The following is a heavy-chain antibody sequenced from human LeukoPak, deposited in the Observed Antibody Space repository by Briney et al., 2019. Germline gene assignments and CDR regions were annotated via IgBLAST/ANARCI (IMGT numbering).Heavy chain of an antibody. Sequence: PGGSLRLSCAASGFTFSNYWMHWVRQAPGKGLVWVSRIYTDGSSTSYADSVKGRFTISRDNANNTLYLQINSLRAEEPAVYYCAREYYYDSSGYYYGMDVWGQGTTVTVSS. V-gene: IGHV3-74*01. CDR2: IYTDGSST. D-gene: IGHD3-22*01. CDR1: GFTFSNYW. J-gene: IGHJ6*02. CDR3: AREYYYDSSGYYYGMDV.